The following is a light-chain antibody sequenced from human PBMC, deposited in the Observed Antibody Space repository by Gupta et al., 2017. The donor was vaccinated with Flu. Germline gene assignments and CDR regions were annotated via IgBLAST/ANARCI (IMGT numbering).Light chain of an antibody. J-gene: IGKJ1*01. CDR3: QQDNNGPRT. Sequence: EIVMTQSPATLSVSPGERATLSCRASQSVSTNLVWYQQKPGQAPRLLIYGASTRATGIPARFSGSGSGTEFTLSISSLQSEDFALYYCQQDNNGPRTFGQGTKVEI. CDR2: GAS. CDR1: QSVSTN. V-gene: IGKV3-15*01.